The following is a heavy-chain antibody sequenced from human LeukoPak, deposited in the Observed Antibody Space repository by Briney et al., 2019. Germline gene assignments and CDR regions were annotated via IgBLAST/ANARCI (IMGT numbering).Heavy chain of an antibody. CDR2: IRVGGET. V-gene: IGHV3-69-1*01. Sequence: PGGSLRLSCAASGFTLNTYAMNWVRQAPGKGLEWVSGIRVGGETYYADSVKGRFTISRDNAKNSLYLQMNSLGAEDTAVYYCARPYSSGWYGGAFDIWGQGTMVTVSS. CDR3: ARPYSSGWYGGAFDI. J-gene: IGHJ3*02. CDR1: GFTLNTYA. D-gene: IGHD6-19*01.